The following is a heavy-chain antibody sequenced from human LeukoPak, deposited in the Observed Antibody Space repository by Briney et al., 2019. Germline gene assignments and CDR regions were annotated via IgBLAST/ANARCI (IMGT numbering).Heavy chain of an antibody. D-gene: IGHD7-27*01. CDR2: IYTSGST. CDR1: GGSISSGSYY. CDR3: ARGKLGGDFDY. Sequence: SETLSLTCTVSGGSISSGSYYWSWIRQPAGKGLEWIGRIYTSGSTNYNPSLKSRVTISVDTSKNQFSQKLSSVTAADTAVYYCARGKLGGDFDYWGQGTLVTVSS. V-gene: IGHV4-61*02. J-gene: IGHJ4*02.